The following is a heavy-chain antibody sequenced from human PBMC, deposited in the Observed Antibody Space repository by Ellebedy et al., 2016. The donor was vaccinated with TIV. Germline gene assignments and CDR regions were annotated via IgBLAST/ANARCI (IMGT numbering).Heavy chain of an antibody. CDR3: VPRMVVAFKC. D-gene: IGHD2-21*01. J-gene: IGHJ4*02. Sequence: GESLKISCVASGLIFSSYYMTWVRQAPGKGLEWISYISGSGGMMDHADSVKGRFTISRDNSKSTVYLQMSGLRTEDTAVYYCVPRMVVAFKCWGQGTQVTVSS. CDR2: ISGSGGMM. V-gene: IGHV3-48*01. CDR1: GLIFSSYY.